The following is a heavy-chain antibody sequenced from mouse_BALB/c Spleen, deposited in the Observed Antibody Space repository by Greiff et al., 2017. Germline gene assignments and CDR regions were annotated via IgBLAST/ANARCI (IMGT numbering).Heavy chain of an antibody. J-gene: IGHJ2*01. CDR1: GFSLTSYD. Sequence: QVQLQQSGPGLVAPSQSLSITCTVSGFSLTSYDISWIRQPPGKGLEWLGVIWTGGGTNYNSAFMSRLSISKDNSKSQVFLKMNSLQTDDTAIYYCVRVSAYYFDYWGQGTTLTVSS. CDR3: VRVSAYYFDY. V-gene: IGHV2-9-2*01. CDR2: IWTGGGT.